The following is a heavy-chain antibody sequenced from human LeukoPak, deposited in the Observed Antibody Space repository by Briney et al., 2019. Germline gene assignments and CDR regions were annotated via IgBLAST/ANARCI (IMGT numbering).Heavy chain of an antibody. V-gene: IGHV4-39*07. J-gene: IGHJ4*02. CDR2: IYYTGIT. CDR1: GGSISSSRHY. Sequence: SETLSLTCTVSGGSISSSRHYWGWIRQSPERGLELIAHIYYTGITYFNPSLKSRVTVSVDTSNNQFSLRLSSVTAADTAVYFCARVDHQFRHFDYWGQGTLVTVSA. CDR3: ARVDHQFRHFDY. D-gene: IGHD1-14*01.